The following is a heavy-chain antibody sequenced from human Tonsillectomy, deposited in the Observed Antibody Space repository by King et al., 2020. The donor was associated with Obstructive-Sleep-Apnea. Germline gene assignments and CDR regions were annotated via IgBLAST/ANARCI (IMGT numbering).Heavy chain of an antibody. CDR1: GFIFGNSW. V-gene: IGHV3-7*03. J-gene: IGHJ4*01. CDR2: IRQDGGET. Sequence: EVQLVESGGGLVQPGGSLRLSCAGSGFIFGNSWMSWLRQAPGKGLEWLATIRQDGGETHYVDYVKGRFTISRDNPKNSLYLQMNSLKDEDTAVYYCATAAIYAWGYWGHGTLVTVSS. D-gene: IGHD2/OR15-2a*01. CDR3: ATAAIYAWGY.